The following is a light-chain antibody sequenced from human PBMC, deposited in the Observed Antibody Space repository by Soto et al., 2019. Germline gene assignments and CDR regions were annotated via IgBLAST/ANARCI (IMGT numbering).Light chain of an antibody. CDR3: QQYNSYWT. CDR2: KAS. J-gene: IGKJ1*01. CDR1: QSISSW. V-gene: IGKV1-5*03. Sequence: DIQMTQSPSTLSASVGDRVTITCRASQSISSWLAWYHQKPGKAPKLLIYKASSLESGVPSSFSGSGSGTEFTLTISSLQPDDFATYYCQQYNSYWTFGQGTKVDI.